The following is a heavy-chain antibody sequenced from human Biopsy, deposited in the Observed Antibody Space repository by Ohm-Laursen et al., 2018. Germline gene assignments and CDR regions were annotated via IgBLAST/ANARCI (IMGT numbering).Heavy chain of an antibody. Sequence: LRLSCAASKFTVRTNSMSWVRLAPGKGLEWVAVIWYDGSIEYYVDSVKGRFTISRDNYKNILYLQMNSLRVEDTAVYYCARDRLLYQYDSSGSDIWGQGTVVTVSS. CDR2: IWYDGSIE. J-gene: IGHJ3*02. V-gene: IGHV3-33*08. D-gene: IGHD3-22*01. CDR3: ARDRLLYQYDSSGSDI. CDR1: KFTVRTNS.